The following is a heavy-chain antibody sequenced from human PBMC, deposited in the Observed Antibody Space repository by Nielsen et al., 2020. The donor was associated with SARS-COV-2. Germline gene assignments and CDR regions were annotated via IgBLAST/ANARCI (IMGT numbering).Heavy chain of an antibody. CDR1: GFTFSSYA. Sequence: GESLKISCAASGFTFSSYAMSWVRQAPGKGLEWVSAISGSGGSTYYADSVKGRFTISRDNSKNTLYLQMNSLRAEDTAVYYCAKGGYCSSTSCYIPYYYYYGMDVWGQGTTVTVSS. D-gene: IGHD2-2*01. J-gene: IGHJ6*02. CDR3: AKGGYCSSTSCYIPYYYYYGMDV. CDR2: ISGSGGST. V-gene: IGHV3-23*01.